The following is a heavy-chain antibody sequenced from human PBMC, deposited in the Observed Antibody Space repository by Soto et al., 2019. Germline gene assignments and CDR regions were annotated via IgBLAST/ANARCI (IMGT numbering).Heavy chain of an antibody. D-gene: IGHD1-26*01. CDR2: ISAYNGNT. CDR3: ARVTFGPVWRGSCEAYDFDA. CDR1: GYTFTSYG. Sequence: ASVKVSCKASGYTFTSYGISWVRQAPGQGLEWMGWISAYNGNTNYAQKLQGRVTMTTDTSTSTAYMELRSLRSDDTAVYYCARVTFGPVWRGSCEAYDFDAWGQGTLVTVSS. V-gene: IGHV1-18*01. J-gene: IGHJ4*03.